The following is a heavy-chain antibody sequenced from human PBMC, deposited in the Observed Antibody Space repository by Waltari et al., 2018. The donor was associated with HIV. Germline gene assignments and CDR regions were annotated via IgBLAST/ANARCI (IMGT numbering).Heavy chain of an antibody. CDR3: ARGPVIAAAGNYGMDV. CDR2: INHSGST. V-gene: IGHV4-34*01. J-gene: IGHJ6*02. D-gene: IGHD6-13*01. Sequence: QVQLQQWGAGLLKPSETLSLTCAVYGGSFSGSYWSWIRQPPGKGLEWIGEINHSGSTNYNPSLKSRVTISVDTSKNQFSLKLSSVTAADTAVYYCARGPVIAAAGNYGMDVWGQGTTVTVSS. CDR1: GGSFSGSY.